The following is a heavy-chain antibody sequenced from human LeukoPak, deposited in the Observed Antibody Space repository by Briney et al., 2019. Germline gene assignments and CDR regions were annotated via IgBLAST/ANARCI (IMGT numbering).Heavy chain of an antibody. CDR3: ARDRIVGPTYFDY. D-gene: IGHD1-26*01. CDR2: ISVYNGHT. CDR1: GYTFTSYD. Sequence: ASVKVSCKASGYTFTSYDISWVRQAPGQGLEWMGWISVYNGHTNYAQKLQGRVTMTTDTSTSTAYMELRSLRSDDTAVYYCARDRIVGPTYFDYWGQGTLVTVSS. V-gene: IGHV1-18*01. J-gene: IGHJ4*02.